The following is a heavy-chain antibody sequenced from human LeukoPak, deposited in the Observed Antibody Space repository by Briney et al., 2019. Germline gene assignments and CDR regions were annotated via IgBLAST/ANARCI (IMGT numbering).Heavy chain of an antibody. D-gene: IGHD2-21*01. CDR2: IYSGGST. J-gene: IGHJ4*02. CDR3: ARSCGYYSPFDY. Sequence: GGSLRLSCAASGFTVSSNYMSWVRQAPGKGLEWVSVIYSGGSTYYADSVKGRFTISRDNSKNTLYLQMNSLRAEDTAVYYCARSCGYYSPFDYWGQGTLVTVSS. V-gene: IGHV3-53*01. CDR1: GFTVSSNY.